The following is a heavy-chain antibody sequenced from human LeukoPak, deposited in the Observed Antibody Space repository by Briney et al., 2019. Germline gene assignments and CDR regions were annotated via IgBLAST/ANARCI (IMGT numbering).Heavy chain of an antibody. V-gene: IGHV4-39*07. Sequence: PSETLSLTCSVSGDSISLSFYYWGWIRQPPGKALEWIGSVYYSGTTSYNPSLKSRVTISVDMSKNHFSLRLRSVTAADTAMYYCARGTLYRGWSYYLDFWGQGSQVTVSS. J-gene: IGHJ4*02. CDR2: VYYSGTT. CDR3: ARGTLYRGWSYYLDF. D-gene: IGHD6-19*01. CDR1: GDSISLSFYY.